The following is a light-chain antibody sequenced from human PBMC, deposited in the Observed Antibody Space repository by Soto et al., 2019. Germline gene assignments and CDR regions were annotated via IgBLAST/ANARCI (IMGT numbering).Light chain of an antibody. CDR3: QQSCSTPRNY. CDR2: GAS. V-gene: IGKV3-20*01. J-gene: IGKJ4*01. Sequence: EIVLTQSPGTRSLSPGERATLSCRASQSVSSNYLAWYQQKPGRAPRLIIYGASSRDTGIPDRFSGSGSGTDFTLTISSLQPEDSATYYCQQSCSTPRNYFGGETKVDIK. CDR1: QSVSSNY.